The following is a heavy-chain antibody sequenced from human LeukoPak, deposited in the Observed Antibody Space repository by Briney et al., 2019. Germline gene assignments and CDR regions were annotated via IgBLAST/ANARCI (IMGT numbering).Heavy chain of an antibody. Sequence: SETLSLTCTVSGDSISSYYWSWIRQPPGKGLEWIGYLDYGGSTKHNPPLKSRATISVDTSKNQFSLKLTSVTAADTAVFYCVRHAIAVAGTGYFDSWGQGTLVTVSS. CDR1: GDSISSYY. CDR2: LDYGGST. J-gene: IGHJ4*02. CDR3: VRHAIAVAGTGYFDS. D-gene: IGHD6-19*01. V-gene: IGHV4-59*08.